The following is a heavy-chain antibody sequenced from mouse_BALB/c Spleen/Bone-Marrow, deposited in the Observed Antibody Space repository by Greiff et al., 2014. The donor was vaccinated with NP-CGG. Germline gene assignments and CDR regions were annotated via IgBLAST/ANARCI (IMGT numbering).Heavy chain of an antibody. CDR1: GFNIKDTY. D-gene: IGHD1-1*01. J-gene: IGHJ1*01. Sequence: VQLQQPGSELVKPGASVKLSCAASGFNIKDTYMHWVKQRPEQGLEWIGRIDPANGDTKYDPKFQGKATITADTSSNTAYLQLSSLTSEVTAVYYCTRPSFYCGSSYWYFDVWGAGTTVTVSS. V-gene: IGHV14-3*02. CDR2: IDPANGDT. CDR3: TRPSFYCGSSYWYFDV.